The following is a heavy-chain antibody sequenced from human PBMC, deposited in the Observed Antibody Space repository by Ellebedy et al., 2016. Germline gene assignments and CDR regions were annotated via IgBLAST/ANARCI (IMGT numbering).Heavy chain of an antibody. J-gene: IGHJ4*02. CDR3: AKGRILTGYPLDY. CDR2: ISGSGGST. D-gene: IGHD3-9*01. Sequence: GESLKISCAASGFTFSSYAMSWVRQAPGKGLEWVSAISGSGGSTYYADSVKGRFTISRDNSKNTLYLQMNSLRAEDTAVYYCAKGRILTGYPLDYWGQGTLVTVSS. V-gene: IGHV3-23*01. CDR1: GFTFSSYA.